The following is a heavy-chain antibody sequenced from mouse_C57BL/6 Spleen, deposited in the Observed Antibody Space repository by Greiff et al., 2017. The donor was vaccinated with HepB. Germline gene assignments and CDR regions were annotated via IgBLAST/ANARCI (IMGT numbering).Heavy chain of an antibody. CDR2: IYPGDGDT. CDR3: ARGGPYGSSSFAY. D-gene: IGHD1-1*01. J-gene: IGHJ3*01. Sequence: VQLVESGAELVKPGASVKISCKASGYAFSSYWMNWVKQRPGKGLEWIGQIYPGDGDTNYNGKFKGKATLTADKSSSTAYMQLSSLTSEDSAVYFCARGGPYGSSSFAYWGQGTLVTVSA. V-gene: IGHV1-80*01. CDR1: GYAFSSYW.